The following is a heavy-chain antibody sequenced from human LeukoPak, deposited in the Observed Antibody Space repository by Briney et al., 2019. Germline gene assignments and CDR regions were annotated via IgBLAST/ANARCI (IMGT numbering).Heavy chain of an antibody. J-gene: IGHJ4*02. CDR2: ISGTGGNT. Sequence: PGGSLRLSCAASGITFSSYGMSWVRQAPGKGLEWVSAISGTGGNTYYADSVKGRFTISRDNSKNTLYLQMNSLRAEDTAVYYCAKDRNSYGSPKYFDYWGQGTLVTVSS. D-gene: IGHD5-18*01. CDR3: AKDRNSYGSPKYFDY. CDR1: GITFSSYG. V-gene: IGHV3-23*01.